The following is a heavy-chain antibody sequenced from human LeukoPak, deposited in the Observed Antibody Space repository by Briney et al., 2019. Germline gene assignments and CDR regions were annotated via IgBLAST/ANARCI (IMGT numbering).Heavy chain of an antibody. D-gene: IGHD3-10*01. V-gene: IGHV4-31*03. CDR2: IYYSGST. CDR3: ARVTLFEGAGSYTYFDY. Sequence: SETLSLTCTVSGGSISSGGYYWSWIRQHPGKGLEWIGYIYYSGSTYYNPSLKSRVTISVDTSKNQFSLKLSSVTAADTAVYYCARVTLFEGAGSYTYFDYWGQGTLVTVSS. J-gene: IGHJ4*02. CDR1: GGSISSGGYY.